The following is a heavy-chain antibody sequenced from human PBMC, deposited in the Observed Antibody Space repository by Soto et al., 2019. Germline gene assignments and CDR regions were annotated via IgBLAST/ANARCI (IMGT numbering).Heavy chain of an antibody. Sequence: EVQLLESGGGLVQPGGSLRLSCAASGFTFSSYAMNWVRQAPGKGLEWVSIISGSGDSTYYADSVKGRFTISRDNTKNMLYLQMNSLRAEDTAVYYCANKFFSGSGSYRGWFDPWGQGTLVTVSS. CDR1: GFTFSSYA. CDR2: ISGSGDST. CDR3: ANKFFSGSGSYRGWFDP. J-gene: IGHJ5*02. V-gene: IGHV3-23*01. D-gene: IGHD3-10*01.